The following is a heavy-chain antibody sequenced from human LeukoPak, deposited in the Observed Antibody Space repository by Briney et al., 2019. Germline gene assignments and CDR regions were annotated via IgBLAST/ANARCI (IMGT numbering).Heavy chain of an antibody. Sequence: SETPSLTCTVSGGSISSSSYYWGWIRQPPGKGLEWIGSIYYSGSTYYNPSPKSRVTISVDTSKNQFSLKLSSVTAADTAVYYCARRVSGYSSSWYGRYFDYWGQGTLVTVSS. V-gene: IGHV4-39*01. D-gene: IGHD6-13*01. J-gene: IGHJ4*02. CDR3: ARRVSGYSSSWYGRYFDY. CDR1: GGSISSSSYY. CDR2: IYYSGST.